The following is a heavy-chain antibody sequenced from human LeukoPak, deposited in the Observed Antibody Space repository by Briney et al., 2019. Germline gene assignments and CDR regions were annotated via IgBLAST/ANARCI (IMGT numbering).Heavy chain of an antibody. CDR1: GFTFSSYE. D-gene: IGHD2-8*01. J-gene: IGHJ4*02. V-gene: IGHV3-48*03. Sequence: GSLRLSCAASGFTFSSYEMNWVRQAPGKGLEWVSYISSSGSTIYYADSVKGRFTISRDNSKNSLYLQMNSLRAEVTAVYYCARALIGYYFDHWGQGTLVTVSS. CDR2: ISSSGSTI. CDR3: ARALIGYYFDH.